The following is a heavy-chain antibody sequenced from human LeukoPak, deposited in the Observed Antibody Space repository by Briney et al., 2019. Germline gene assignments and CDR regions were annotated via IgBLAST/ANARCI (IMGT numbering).Heavy chain of an antibody. CDR2: ISDNEGRT. V-gene: IGHV3-23*01. J-gene: IGHJ4*02. Sequence: GGSLRLSCAASGFTFNYYAMSWVRQAPGKGLEWVSGISDNEGRTYYTDSVKGRFTISRDKTKNTVFLQMHNLRADDTAVHFCARHDSFIPYWGQGALVTVSS. CDR1: GFTFNYYA. D-gene: IGHD5-18*01. CDR3: ARHDSFIPY.